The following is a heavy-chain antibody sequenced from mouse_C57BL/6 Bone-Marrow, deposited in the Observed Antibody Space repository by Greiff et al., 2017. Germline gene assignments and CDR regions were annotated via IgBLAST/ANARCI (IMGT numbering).Heavy chain of an antibody. CDR3: ARWAYGNYVSWFAY. CDR2: INPSSGYT. CDR1: GYTFTSYT. V-gene: IGHV1-4*01. J-gene: IGHJ3*01. D-gene: IGHD2-1*01. Sequence: QVQLQQSGAELARPGASVKMSCKASGYTFTSYTMHWVKQRPGQGLEWIGYINPSSGYTKYNQKFKDKATLTAYKSSSTAYMQLSSLTSEDSAVYYCARWAYGNYVSWFAYWGQGTLVTVSA.